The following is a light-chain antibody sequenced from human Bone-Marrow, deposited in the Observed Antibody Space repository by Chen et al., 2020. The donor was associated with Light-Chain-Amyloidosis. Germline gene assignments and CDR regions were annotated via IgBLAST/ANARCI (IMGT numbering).Light chain of an antibody. J-gene: IGKJ2*01. Sequence: DIVMTQSPLSLPVTPGEPASISCRSSQSLLHSNGYNYLDWYLQKPGQSPQLLIYLGSNRASGVPDRFSGSGSGTDFTLKISRVEAEDVGVYDCMQALQTPYTLGQGTKLEIK. V-gene: IGKV2-28*01. CDR3: MQALQTPYT. CDR2: LGS. CDR1: QSLLHSNGYNY.